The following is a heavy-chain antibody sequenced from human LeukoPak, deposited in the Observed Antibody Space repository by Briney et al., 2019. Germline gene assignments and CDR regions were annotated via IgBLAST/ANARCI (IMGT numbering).Heavy chain of an antibody. CDR3: ARLDYGLESYYFDH. CDR2: VYFTGTS. V-gene: IGHV4-31*02. CDR1: GVSLSRGGYY. J-gene: IGHJ4*02. D-gene: IGHD4-17*01. Sequence: PSETLSLTCSVSGVSLSRGGYYWRWVRQRPGEGLEWIGNVYFTGTSYCNPSLKSRVSMSEDTSDTQFSLNLSSVTAADTAVYYCARLDYGLESYYFDHWGQGILVIVSS.